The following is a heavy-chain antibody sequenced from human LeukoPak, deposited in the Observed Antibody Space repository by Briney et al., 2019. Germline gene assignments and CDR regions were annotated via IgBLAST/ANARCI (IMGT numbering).Heavy chain of an antibody. Sequence: ASVKVSCKASGYTFTSYGISWVRQAPGQGLEWMGWISAYNGNTSYAQKFQGRVTMTRDMSTSTVYMELSSLRSEDTAVYYCARGYGDYPENWFDPWGQGTLVTVSS. CDR2: ISAYNGNT. CDR1: GYTFTSYG. CDR3: ARGYGDYPENWFDP. V-gene: IGHV1-18*01. J-gene: IGHJ5*02. D-gene: IGHD4-17*01.